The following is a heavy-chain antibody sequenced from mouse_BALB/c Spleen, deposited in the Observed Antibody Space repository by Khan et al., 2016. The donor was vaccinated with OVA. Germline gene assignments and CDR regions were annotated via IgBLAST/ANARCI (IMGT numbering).Heavy chain of an antibody. V-gene: IGHV1-5*01. D-gene: IGHD1-3*01. Sequence: VQLQQSGTVLARPGASVKMSCKASGYIFTGYLIPWVNQRPGRGLDWIGDIYPENIDTTYIQKFKDKAKLTAGKSATTAYMELSSLTNEDSAVYYCTRGGYSSFAYWGQGTLVTVSA. CDR3: TRGGYSSFAY. CDR1: GYIFTGYL. J-gene: IGHJ3*01. CDR2: IYPENIDT.